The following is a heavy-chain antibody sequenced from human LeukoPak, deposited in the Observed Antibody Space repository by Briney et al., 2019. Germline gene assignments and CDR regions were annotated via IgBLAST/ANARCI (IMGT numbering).Heavy chain of an antibody. CDR3: ARDGWELPFDY. V-gene: IGHV1-3*01. CDR2: TNAGNGNT. CDR1: GYTFTSYA. Sequence: GASVKVSCKASGYTFTSYAMHWVRQAPGQRLEWMGWTNAGNGNTKYSQKFQGRVTITRDTSASTAYMELGSLRSEDTAVYYCARDGWELPFDYWGQGTLVTVSS. D-gene: IGHD1-26*01. J-gene: IGHJ4*02.